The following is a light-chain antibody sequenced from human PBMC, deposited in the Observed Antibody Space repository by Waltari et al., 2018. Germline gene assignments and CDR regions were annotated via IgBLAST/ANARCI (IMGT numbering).Light chain of an antibody. V-gene: IGLV3-21*02. CDR1: NIEDKS. CDR2: DDS. J-gene: IGLJ2*01. Sequence: YVLTQPPSVSVAPGQTAKITCGGDNIEDKSVNWYKQRPGQAPVLVVYDDSDRPSGIPVRFSCSNSGKATLTISRVEAGDEADYYCQVWDSTSDHVVFGGGTKLTVL. CDR3: QVWDSTSDHVV.